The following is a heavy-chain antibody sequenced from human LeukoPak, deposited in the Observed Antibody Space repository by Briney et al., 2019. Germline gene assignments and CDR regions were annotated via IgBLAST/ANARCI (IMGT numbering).Heavy chain of an antibody. J-gene: IGHJ4*02. CDR3: ATYPGGY. V-gene: IGHV3-21*01. CDR1: GFTFRSYA. CDR2: ISSSSSYI. Sequence: GGSLRLSCEASGFTFRSYAMTWVRQAPGKGLEWVSSISSSSSYIYYADSVKGRFTISRDNAKNSLYLQMNSLRAEDTAVYYCATYPGGYWGQGTLVTVSS. D-gene: IGHD2-2*02.